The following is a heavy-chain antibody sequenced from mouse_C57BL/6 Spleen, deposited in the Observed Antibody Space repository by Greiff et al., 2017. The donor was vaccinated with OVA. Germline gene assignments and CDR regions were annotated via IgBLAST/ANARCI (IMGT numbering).Heavy chain of an antibody. Sequence: VQLQQSGAELVRPGTSVKVSCEASGYAFTNYLIEWVKQRPGQGLEWIGVINPGSGGTNYNEKFKGKATLTADKSSSTAYMQLSSLTSEDSAVYFCARGDSSGYDYAMDYWGQGTSVTVSS. CDR3: ARGDSSGYDYAMDY. D-gene: IGHD3-2*02. CDR1: GYAFTNYL. J-gene: IGHJ4*01. CDR2: INPGSGGT. V-gene: IGHV1-54*01.